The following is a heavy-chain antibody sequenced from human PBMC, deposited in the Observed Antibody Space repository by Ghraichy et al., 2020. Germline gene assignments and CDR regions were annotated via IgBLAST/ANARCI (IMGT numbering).Heavy chain of an antibody. V-gene: IGHV3-7*01. D-gene: IGHD6-6*01. J-gene: IGHJ4*02. CDR1: GFTFSSYW. Sequence: GGSLRLSCAASGFTFSSYWMSWVRQAPGKGLEWVANIKQDGSEKYYVDSVKGRFTISRDNAKNSLYLQMNSLRAEDTAVYYCARDSDSSSGFFFDYWGQGTLVTVSS. CDR2: IKQDGSEK. CDR3: ARDSDSSSGFFFDY.